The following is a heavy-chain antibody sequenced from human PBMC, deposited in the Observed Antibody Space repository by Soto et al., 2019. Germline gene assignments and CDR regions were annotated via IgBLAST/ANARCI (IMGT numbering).Heavy chain of an antibody. J-gene: IGHJ5*02. V-gene: IGHV3-48*02. Sequence: GGSPRLSCAASGFTFSTYSMNWVRKAPGKGLEWVSYISSSSSTIYYADSVKGRFTISRDNAKNSLYLQMNSLRDEDTAVYYCAREGGSLNWFDPWGQGTLVTVSS. CDR2: ISSSSSTI. CDR3: AREGGSLNWFDP. CDR1: GFTFSTYS. D-gene: IGHD1-26*01.